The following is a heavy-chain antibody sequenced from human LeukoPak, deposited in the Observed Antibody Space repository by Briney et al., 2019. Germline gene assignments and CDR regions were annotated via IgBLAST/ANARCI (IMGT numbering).Heavy chain of an antibody. CDR3: VRDRVGPDF. D-gene: IGHD1-26*01. V-gene: IGHV3-74*03. CDR2: ITDDATT. Sequence: GGSLRLSCAASGFTFSSAWMHWVRQAPGTGLVWVSRITDDATTTYADSVKGRFTIYRDHAKNILYLQMNSLRAEDTAVYYCVRDRVGPDFWGQGTLDTVSS. CDR1: GFTFSSAW. J-gene: IGHJ4*02.